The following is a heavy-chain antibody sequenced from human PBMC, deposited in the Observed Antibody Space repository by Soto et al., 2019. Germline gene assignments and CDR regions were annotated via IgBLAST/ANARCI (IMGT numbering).Heavy chain of an antibody. D-gene: IGHD6-13*01. J-gene: IGHJ5*02. CDR2: ISSNSANI. V-gene: IGHV3-21*01. CDR3: TRDASRGSSARGWFDP. Sequence: GGSLRLSCAASGFTFRSFTMNWVRQAPGKGLEWVSTISSNSANIYYTNALRGRFTISRDNAKNSLHLQMNSLRAEDTAVYYCTRDASRGSSARGWFDPWGPGTLVTVSS. CDR1: GFTFRSFT.